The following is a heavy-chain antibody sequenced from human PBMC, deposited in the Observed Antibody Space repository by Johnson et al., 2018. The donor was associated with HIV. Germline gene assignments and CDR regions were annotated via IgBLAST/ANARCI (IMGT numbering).Heavy chain of an antibody. CDR2: IWYDGSNK. CDR3: VKGMDSSSWYAFDI. CDR1: GFTFNSYG. D-gene: IGHD6-13*01. J-gene: IGHJ3*02. Sequence: QVQLVESGGGVVHPGRSLRLSCAASGFTFNSYGMHWVRQAPGKGLEWVAVIWYDGSNKYYADSVKGRFTISRDNSKNTLYLQMNSLRAEDTAIYYCVKGMDSSSWYAFDIWGQGTMVTVSS. V-gene: IGHV3-33*06.